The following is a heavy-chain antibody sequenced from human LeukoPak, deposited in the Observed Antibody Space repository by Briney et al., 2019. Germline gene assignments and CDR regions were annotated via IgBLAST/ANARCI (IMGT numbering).Heavy chain of an antibody. CDR1: GFTFSSYG. V-gene: IGHV3-33*01. CDR3: ARDPYPGPYYFDY. Sequence: PGGSLRLSCAASGFTFSSYGMHWVRQAPGKGLEWVAVIWYDGSNKYYADSVKGRFTISRDNSKNTLYLQMNSLRAEDTAVYYCARDPYPGPYYFDYWGQGTLVTVSS. J-gene: IGHJ4*02. CDR2: IWYDGSNK. D-gene: IGHD2-2*01.